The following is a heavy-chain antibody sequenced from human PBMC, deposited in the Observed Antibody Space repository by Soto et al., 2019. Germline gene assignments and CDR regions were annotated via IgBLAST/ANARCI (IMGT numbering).Heavy chain of an antibody. CDR1: GGSITTGGYY. J-gene: IGHJ4*02. V-gene: IGHV4-31*03. CDR2: RYYSEST. D-gene: IGHD2-15*01. Sequence: SETLSLTCTVSGGSITTGGYYWSWIRQLPGKGLEWIGHRYYSESTYYNPSLKSRVSISLDTSKYQFSLKLGFVTAADTAMYYCARTKCSGGSCYSWSLDYWGQGTTVTVSS. CDR3: ARTKCSGGSCYSWSLDY.